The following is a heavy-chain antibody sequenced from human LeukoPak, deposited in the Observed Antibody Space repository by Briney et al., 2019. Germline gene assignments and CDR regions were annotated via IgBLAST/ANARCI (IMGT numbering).Heavy chain of an antibody. CDR2: ISSSSSYI. Sequence: GGSLRLSCAASGFTFSRYSMNWVRQAAGKGREWVSSISSSSSYIYYADSVKGRFTISRDNAKTSLYLQMNSLTAEDTAVYYCAREASGYYRDYWGQGTLVTVSS. V-gene: IGHV3-21*01. D-gene: IGHD3-22*01. CDR3: AREASGYYRDY. J-gene: IGHJ4*02. CDR1: GFTFSRYS.